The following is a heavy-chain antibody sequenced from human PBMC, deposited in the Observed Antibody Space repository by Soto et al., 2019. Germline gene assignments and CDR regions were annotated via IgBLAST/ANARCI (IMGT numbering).Heavy chain of an antibody. CDR2: ITGSGDST. Sequence: EVQLLESGGGLVQPGGSLRLSCVASGFTFSTYAMSWVRQAPGKGLEWVSSITGSGDSTYSADSVKGRFTISRDNSENTFFLQMNILRAEDTAIYYCARPRTGSNGGQIDSWGQGTLVTVSS. CDR3: ARPRTGSNGGQIDS. J-gene: IGHJ4*02. V-gene: IGHV3-23*01. D-gene: IGHD1-26*01. CDR1: GFTFSTYA.